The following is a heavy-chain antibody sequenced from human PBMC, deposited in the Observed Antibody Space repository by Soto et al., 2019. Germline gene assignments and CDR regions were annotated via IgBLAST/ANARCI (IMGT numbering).Heavy chain of an antibody. CDR1: GYTFTTYG. J-gene: IGHJ5*02. CDR2: ISAYNGNT. D-gene: IGHD2-15*01. CDR3: ARGFAATMWVWFDP. V-gene: IGHV1-18*04. Sequence: ASVKVSCKTSGYTFTTYGVSWVRQAPGQGLEWMGWISAYNGNTNYAQKLQGRVTMTTDTSTSTAYMELRGLRSDDTAVYYCARGFAATMWVWFDPWGQGTLVTVSS.